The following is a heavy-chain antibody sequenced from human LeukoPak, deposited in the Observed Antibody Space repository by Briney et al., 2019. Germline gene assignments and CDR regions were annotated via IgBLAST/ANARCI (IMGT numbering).Heavy chain of an antibody. D-gene: IGHD3-16*01. J-gene: IGHJ4*02. CDR1: GFTLSSYE. Sequence: GGSLRLSCTVSGFTLSSYEMSWIRQAPGKGLEWVSSIDYSGGSSYYADSVKGRFTISRDDSKNTLYLQLNSLRAEDTAVYYCAKDAALTYYYDYWGQGTLVTVSS. CDR2: IDYSGGSS. CDR3: AKDAALTYYYDY. V-gene: IGHV3-23*01.